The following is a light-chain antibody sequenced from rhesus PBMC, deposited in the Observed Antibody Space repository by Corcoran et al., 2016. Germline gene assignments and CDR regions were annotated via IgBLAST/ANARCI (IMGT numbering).Light chain of an antibody. J-gene: IGKJ2*01. Sequence: DIQLTQSPSSLSASVGDRVTITCRASEDINKNLTWYQQKTGKAPQLLIYKASNLQSGVPSRFSGSGSGTDYTFTISVLQSEDVSTYYCQHNHGFPYSFGQGTKVEI. CDR2: KAS. V-gene: IGKV1-74*01. CDR1: EDINKN. CDR3: QHNHGFPYS.